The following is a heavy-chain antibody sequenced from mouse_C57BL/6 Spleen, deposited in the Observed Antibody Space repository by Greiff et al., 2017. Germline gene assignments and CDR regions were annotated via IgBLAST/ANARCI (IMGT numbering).Heavy chain of an antibody. D-gene: IGHD1-1*01. CDR3: ARQNGYGSSYWYFDV. CDR1: GFTFSDYG. J-gene: IGHJ1*03. V-gene: IGHV5-15*01. Sequence: EVHLVESGGGLVQPGGSLKLSCAASGFTFSDYGMAWVRQAPRKGPEWVAFISNLAYSIYYADTVTGRFTISRENAKNTLYLEMSSLRSEDTAMYYCARQNGYGSSYWYFDVWGTGTTVTVSS. CDR2: ISNLAYSI.